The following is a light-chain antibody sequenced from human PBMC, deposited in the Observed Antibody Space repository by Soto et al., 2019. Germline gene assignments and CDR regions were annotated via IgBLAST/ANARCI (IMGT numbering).Light chain of an antibody. CDR2: EVS. V-gene: IGLV2-23*02. Sequence: QSALTQSASVSGSPGQSITISCTGTSSDVGSYNLVSWYQQHPGKAPKLMIYEVSKRPSGVSNRFSGSKSGNTASLTISGLQAEDEADYYCCSYAGSVVFGGGTKVTVL. CDR3: CSYAGSVV. J-gene: IGLJ2*01. CDR1: SSDVGSYNL.